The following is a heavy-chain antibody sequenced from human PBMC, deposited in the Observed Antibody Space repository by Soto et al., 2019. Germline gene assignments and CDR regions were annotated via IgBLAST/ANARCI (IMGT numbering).Heavy chain of an antibody. J-gene: IGHJ6*02. V-gene: IGHV1-69*01. CDR2: IIPIFGTA. CDR1: GGTFSRYG. Sequence: SVXVTCQASGGTFSRYGISWVRQAPENGLEWMGGIIPIFGTANYAQKFQGRVTITADESTSTAYMELSSLRSEDTAVYYCARVIVEMATITYYYGMDVWGQGTTVTVS. CDR3: ARVIVEMATITYYYGMDV. D-gene: IGHD2-15*01.